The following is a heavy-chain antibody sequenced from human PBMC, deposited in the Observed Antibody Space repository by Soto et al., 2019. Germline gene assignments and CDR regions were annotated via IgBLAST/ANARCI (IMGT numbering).Heavy chain of an antibody. D-gene: IGHD3-22*01. CDR1: GGSISSGGYY. CDR2: IYYSGST. J-gene: IGHJ5*02. Sequence: PSETLSLTCTVSGGSISSGGYYWSWIRQHPGKGLEWIGYIYYSGSTYYNPSLKSRVTISVDTSKNQFPLKLSSVTAADTAVYYCASQYYDSSKWFDPWGQGTLVTVSS. CDR3: ASQYYDSSKWFDP. V-gene: IGHV4-31*03.